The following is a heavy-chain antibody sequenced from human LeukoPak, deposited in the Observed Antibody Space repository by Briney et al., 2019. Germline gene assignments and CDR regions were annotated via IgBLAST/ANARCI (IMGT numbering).Heavy chain of an antibody. V-gene: IGHV3-74*01. CDR1: GFTFSDHY. CDR3: ARDRVGAFDY. CDR2: ISGDGSVT. D-gene: IGHD3-10*01. J-gene: IGHJ4*02. Sequence: AGGSLRLSCAASGFTFSDHYMDWVRQAPGKGLVWVSRISGDGSVTSYADSVKGRFTISRDNAKNTLYLQMNSLRGEDTAVYYCARDRVGAFDYWGQGTLVTVSS.